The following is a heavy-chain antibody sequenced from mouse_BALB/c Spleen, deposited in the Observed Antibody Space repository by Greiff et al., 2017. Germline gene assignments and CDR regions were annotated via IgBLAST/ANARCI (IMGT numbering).Heavy chain of an antibody. D-gene: IGHD2-1*01. CDR1: GYTFTSYW. CDR2: IDPSDSYT. V-gene: IGHV1S127*01. J-gene: IGHJ2*01. CDR3: ARDGNPYFDY. Sequence: VQLQQPGAELVKPGASVKMSCKASGYTFTSYWMHWVKQRPGQGLEWIGTIDPSDSYTSYNQKFKDKTTLTADKSSSTAYMQLSSLTSEDSAVYYCARDGNPYFDYWGQGTTLTVSS.